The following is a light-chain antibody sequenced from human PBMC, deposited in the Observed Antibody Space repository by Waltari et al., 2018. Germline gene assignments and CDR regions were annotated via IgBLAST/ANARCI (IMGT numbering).Light chain of an antibody. J-gene: IGLJ1*01. CDR3: QSSDSSGNDYV. Sequence: SLELTQSPSVAASPGQTSGTTCSGDALSQQHAYGYQQRPGQAPVLVLFKDSERPSGIPERFSGSRSGTSGTLTITGVQAEDEADYYGQSSDSSGNDYVFGPGTKVTVL. CDR2: KDS. V-gene: IGLV3-25*03. CDR1: ALSQQH.